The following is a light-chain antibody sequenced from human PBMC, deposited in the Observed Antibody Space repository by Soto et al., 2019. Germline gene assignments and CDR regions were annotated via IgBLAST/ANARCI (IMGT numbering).Light chain of an antibody. V-gene: IGKV3-15*01. CDR1: QSVRSK. J-gene: IGKJ5*01. CDR3: QQYNSWPPIT. Sequence: PAAVSLSTRERATLSCRASQSVRSKVAWYQHKPGQAPRLLIYGSSTRATGIPDRFRGSGSGTEYTLTISSLQSADFAVYYCQQYNSWPPITFGQGTRLEIK. CDR2: GSS.